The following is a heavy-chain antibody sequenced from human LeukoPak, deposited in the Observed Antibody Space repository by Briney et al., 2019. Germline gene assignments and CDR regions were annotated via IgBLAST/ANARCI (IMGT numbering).Heavy chain of an antibody. V-gene: IGHV3-7*01. J-gene: IGHJ6*04. CDR3: ARWALTPPTEGVDV. CDR1: GFTLSSHR. Sequence: GGSLTLSCAAAGFTLSSHRMMWLAQAPGKGREGVANIKQDGSEKYYVDSVKGRFTIYRDNVKSSLYLQMRSLRAVDTAVYYCARWALTPPTEGVDVWGEGTTVTVSS. D-gene: IGHD3-9*01. CDR2: IKQDGSEK.